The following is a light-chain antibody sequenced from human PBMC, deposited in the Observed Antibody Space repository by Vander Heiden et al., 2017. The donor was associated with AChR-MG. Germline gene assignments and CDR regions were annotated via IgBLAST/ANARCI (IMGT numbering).Light chain of an antibody. V-gene: IGKV3-20*01. J-gene: IGKJ4*01. CDR1: QSVSSSN. Sequence: EIVLTQSPGTLLLSPGERATLSCRASQSVSSSNLAWYQQKPGQAPRLLIYGASSRATGIPDRFSGSGSGTDFTLTISRLEPEDFAVYYCQQYGSSPLTFGGGTKVEIK. CDR2: GAS. CDR3: QQYGSSPLT.